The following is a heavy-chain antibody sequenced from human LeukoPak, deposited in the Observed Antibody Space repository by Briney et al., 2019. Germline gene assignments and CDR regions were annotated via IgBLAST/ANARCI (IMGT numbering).Heavy chain of an antibody. Sequence: SETLSLTCTVSGGSISSYYWSWIRQPPGKGLEWIGYIYYSGSTNYNPSLKSRVTISVDTSKNQFSLKLSSVTAADTAVYYCARESGSCSNAFDIWGQGTMVTVSS. J-gene: IGHJ3*02. D-gene: IGHD1-26*01. CDR3: ARESGSCSNAFDI. CDR2: IYYSGST. CDR1: GGSISSYY. V-gene: IGHV4-59*01.